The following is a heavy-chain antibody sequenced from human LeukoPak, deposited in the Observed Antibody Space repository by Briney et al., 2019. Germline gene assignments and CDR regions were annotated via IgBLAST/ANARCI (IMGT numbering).Heavy chain of an antibody. D-gene: IGHD6-13*01. V-gene: IGHV4-38-2*02. Sequence: SETLSLTCTVSGYSISSGNYWGCIRRPPGKELEWIGNIYYTGSTYYNPSLKSRVTISLDTSKNQFSLRLSSVTAADTAVYYCARLTVWQQPLGSDYWGQGTLVTVSS. CDR3: ARLTVWQQPLGSDY. J-gene: IGHJ4*02. CDR1: GYSISSGNY. CDR2: IYYTGST.